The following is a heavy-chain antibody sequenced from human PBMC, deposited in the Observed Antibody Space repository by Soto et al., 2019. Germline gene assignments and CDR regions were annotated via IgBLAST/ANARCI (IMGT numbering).Heavy chain of an antibody. CDR2: ISYDGSNK. CDR3: ARDFDY. CDR1: GFTFSSYA. Sequence: QVQLVESGGGVVQPGRSLRLSCAASGFTFSSYAMHWVRQAPGKGLEWVAVISYDGSNKYYADSVKGRFPISSDNSKDTLYLQMNSLRAEDTAVYYCARDFDYWGQGTLVTVSS. J-gene: IGHJ4*02. V-gene: IGHV3-30-3*01.